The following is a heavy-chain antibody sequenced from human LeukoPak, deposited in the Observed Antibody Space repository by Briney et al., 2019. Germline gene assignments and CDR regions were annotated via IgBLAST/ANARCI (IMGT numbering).Heavy chain of an antibody. CDR2: IFGSGGSP. J-gene: IGHJ4*02. D-gene: IGHD5-18*01. V-gene: IGHV3-23*01. CDR3: GKTTVGYSSGQKPAWPVDY. CDR1: GFTFGSHA. Sequence: GGSLRLSCDASGFTFGSHAMYWVRQAPGKGLELVAGIFGSGGSPHYADPVKGRFTISRDNSRNTVYLQINSLRAEDTAVYYCGKTTVGYSSGQKPAWPVDYWGQGTLVTVSS.